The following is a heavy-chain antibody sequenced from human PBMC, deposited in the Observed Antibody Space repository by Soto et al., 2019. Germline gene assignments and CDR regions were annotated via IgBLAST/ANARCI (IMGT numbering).Heavy chain of an antibody. CDR1: GGSVSSGGYY. CDR3: ARDYGSGWTYSFDY. V-gene: IGHV4-61*08. D-gene: IGHD6-19*01. CDR2: IYYSGST. Sequence: NPSETLSLTCTVSGGSVSSGGYYWSWIRQHPGKGLEWIGYIYYSGSTNYNPSLKSRVTISVDTSKNQFSLKLSSVTAADTAVYYCARDYGSGWTYSFDYWGQGTLVTVSS. J-gene: IGHJ4*02.